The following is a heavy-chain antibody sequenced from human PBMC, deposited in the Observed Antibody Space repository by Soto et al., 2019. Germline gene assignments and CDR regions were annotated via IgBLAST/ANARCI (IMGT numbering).Heavy chain of an antibody. CDR2: IDQNGIT. CDR3: ARLNRDYYYYGMDV. CDR1: GDPISSSKW. Sequence: SETLSLTCAVSGDPISSSKWLTLVRHTPGKGLEWIGKIDQNGITNYNPSLESRVTILKDNSKNQLSLKLTSVTAVDSAVYYCARLNRDYYYYGMDVWGQGATVTVSS. V-gene: IGHV4-4*02. J-gene: IGHJ6*02.